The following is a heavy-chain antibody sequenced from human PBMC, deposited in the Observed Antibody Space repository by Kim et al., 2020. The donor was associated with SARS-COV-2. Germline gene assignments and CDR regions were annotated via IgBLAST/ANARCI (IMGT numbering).Heavy chain of an antibody. CDR3: ATTLRHGAY. CDR1: GFSISRSW. J-gene: IGHJ4*02. D-gene: IGHD1-1*01. Sequence: GGSLRLSCAVSGFSISRSWMNWVRRAPGKGLEWVATINEDGSAKLYVDSVKGRFTISRDNAKNSLDLQMNSLKVEDAAVYYCATTLRHGAYWGQGTLATV. V-gene: IGHV3-7*01. CDR2: INEDGSAK.